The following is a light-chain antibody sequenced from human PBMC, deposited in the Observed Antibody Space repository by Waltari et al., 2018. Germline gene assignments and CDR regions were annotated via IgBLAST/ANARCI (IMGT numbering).Light chain of an antibody. CDR3: MQALQTLWT. Sequence: DIVMTQSPLSLPVTPGEPDSISCRSSQSLLHSNGYNYLDWYLQKPGQSPQLLIYLGSNRASGVPDRFSGSGSGTDFTLKISRVEAEDVGVYYCMQALQTLWTFGQGTKLEIK. V-gene: IGKV2-28*01. CDR1: QSLLHSNGYNY. CDR2: LGS. J-gene: IGKJ2*02.